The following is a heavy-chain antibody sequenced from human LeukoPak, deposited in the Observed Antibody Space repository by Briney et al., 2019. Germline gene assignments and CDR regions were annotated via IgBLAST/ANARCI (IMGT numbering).Heavy chain of an antibody. D-gene: IGHD3-22*01. V-gene: IGHV4-4*02. CDR1: GGSISSSNW. Sequence: SETLSLTCAVSGGSISSSNWWSWVRQPPGKGLEWIGEIYHSGSTNYNPSLKSRVTISVDKSKNQFSLKLSSVTAADTAVYYCAKVVGYYDSRGYCEYFQHWGQGTLVTVSS. CDR2: IYHSGST. CDR3: AKVVGYYDSRGYCEYFQH. J-gene: IGHJ1*01.